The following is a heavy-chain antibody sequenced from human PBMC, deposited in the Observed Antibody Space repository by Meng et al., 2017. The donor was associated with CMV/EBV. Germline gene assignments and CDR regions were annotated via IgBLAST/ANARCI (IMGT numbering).Heavy chain of an antibody. CDR3: AREEGIAARSDWFDP. CDR1: GYTFTSYY. CDR2: INPSGGST. J-gene: IGHJ5*02. D-gene: IGHD6-6*01. Sequence: QGQLVKSGAEVKKPGASVKVSCKASGYTFTSYYMHWVRQAPGQGLEWMGIINPSGGSTSYAQKFQGRVTMTRDTSTSTVYMELSSLRSEDTAVYYCAREEGIAARSDWFDPWGQGTLVTVSS. V-gene: IGHV1-46*01.